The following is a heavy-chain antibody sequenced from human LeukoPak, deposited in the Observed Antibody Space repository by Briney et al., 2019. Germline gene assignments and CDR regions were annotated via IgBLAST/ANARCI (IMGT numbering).Heavy chain of an antibody. D-gene: IGHD3-16*01. CDR2: ISSSSSTI. J-gene: IGHJ3*02. Sequence: GGSLRLSCAASGFTFSSYSMNWVRQTPGKGLEWVSYISSSSSTIYYADSVKGRFTISRDNAKNSLYLQMNSLRAEDTAVYYCAITFGGVTSDAFDIWGQGTMVTVSS. CDR1: GFTFSSYS. V-gene: IGHV3-48*01. CDR3: AITFGGVTSDAFDI.